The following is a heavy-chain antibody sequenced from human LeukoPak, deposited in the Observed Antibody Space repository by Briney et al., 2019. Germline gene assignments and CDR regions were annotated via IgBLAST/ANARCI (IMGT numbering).Heavy chain of an antibody. CDR3: AKGTSGTYYH. J-gene: IGHJ5*02. CDR1: GFTFSSYA. Sequence: AGGSLRLSCTASGFTFSSYAMSWVRQAPGKGLEWISAFSGSGHTTYYADSVKGRFTITRDNSKNTLYLQMNSLRAEDTAVYYCAKGTSGTYYHWGQGTLVTVSS. D-gene: IGHD1-26*01. CDR2: FSGSGHTT. V-gene: IGHV3-23*01.